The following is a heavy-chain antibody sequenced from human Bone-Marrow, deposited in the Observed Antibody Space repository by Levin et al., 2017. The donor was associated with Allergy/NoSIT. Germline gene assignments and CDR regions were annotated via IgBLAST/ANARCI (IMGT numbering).Heavy chain of an antibody. D-gene: IGHD3-22*01. CDR1: GYSFTAYF. Sequence: GASVKVSCKASGYSFTAYFIHWVRQVPGQGLEWMGYINPNTGVTYSVSKFHGRVTMTRATSITTAYMELSGLRFGDTAVYYCARDKFDRSGYYHRYDPWGQGTLVTVSS. CDR2: INPNTGVT. V-gene: IGHV1-2*02. J-gene: IGHJ5*02. CDR3: ARDKFDRSGYYHRYDP.